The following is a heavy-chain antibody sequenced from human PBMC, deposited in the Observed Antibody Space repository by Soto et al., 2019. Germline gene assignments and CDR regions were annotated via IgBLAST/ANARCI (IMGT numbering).Heavy chain of an antibody. D-gene: IGHD3-3*01. V-gene: IGHV3-30-3*01. CDR1: GFTFSSYA. J-gene: IGHJ6*02. CDR3: ARSDVSYDFWSGYYLSSYYYYYGMDV. Sequence: PGGSLRLSCAASGFTFSSYAMHWVRQAPGKGLEWVAVISYDGSNKYYADSVKARFTISRDNSKNTLYLQMNSLRAEDTAVYYCARSDVSYDFWSGYYLSSYYYYYGMDVWGQGTTVTVSS. CDR2: ISYDGSNK.